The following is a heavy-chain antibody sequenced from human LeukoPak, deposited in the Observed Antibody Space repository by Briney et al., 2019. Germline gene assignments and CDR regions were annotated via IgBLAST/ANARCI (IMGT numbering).Heavy chain of an antibody. Sequence: ASVKVSRKASGYTFTSYDINWVRQATGQGLEWMGWMNPNSGNTGYAQKFQGRVTMTRNTSISTAYMELSSLRSEDTAVYYCAKGWGGTGRNFFDYWGQGTQVTVSS. CDR3: AKGWGGTGRNFFDY. D-gene: IGHD1-26*01. CDR1: GYTFTSYD. V-gene: IGHV1-8*01. J-gene: IGHJ4*02. CDR2: MNPNSGNT.